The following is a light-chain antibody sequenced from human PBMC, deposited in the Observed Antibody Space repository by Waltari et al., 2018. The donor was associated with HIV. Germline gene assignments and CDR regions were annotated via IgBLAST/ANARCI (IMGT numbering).Light chain of an antibody. J-gene: IGLJ3*02. Sequence: QSVLTQSPSTSGTPGQRVTIPCSGSSSNFERNYVPWFQQVPGTAPNLLIFRNTQRPSGVSDRFSGSVSGTSASLAISGLRSEDEADYYCAVWDDSLSAQLFGGGTKLTVL. CDR3: AVWDDSLSAQL. V-gene: IGLV1-47*01. CDR1: SSNFERNY. CDR2: RNT.